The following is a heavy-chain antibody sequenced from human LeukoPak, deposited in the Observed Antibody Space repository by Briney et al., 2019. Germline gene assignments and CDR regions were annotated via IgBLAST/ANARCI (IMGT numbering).Heavy chain of an antibody. Sequence: PGGSLRLSCAASGFTVSSNYMSWVRQAPGKGLEWVSVIYSGGSTYYADSVKGRFTISRDNSENTLYLQMNSLRAEDTAVYYCARAPATSLDYWGQGTLVTVSS. CDR2: IYSGGST. CDR1: GFTVSSNY. J-gene: IGHJ4*02. CDR3: ARAPATSLDY. V-gene: IGHV3-66*02. D-gene: IGHD2-2*01.